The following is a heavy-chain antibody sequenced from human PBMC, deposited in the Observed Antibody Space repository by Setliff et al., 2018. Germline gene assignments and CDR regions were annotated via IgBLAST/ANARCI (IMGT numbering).Heavy chain of an antibody. CDR1: GGSISNYY. CDR2: IYTSGST. J-gene: IGHJ3*02. Sequence: SETLSLTCPVSGGSISNYYWSWIRQPAGKGLEWIGRIYTSGSTNYNPSLRSRVTMSVDTSKNQFSLKLSSVTAADTAVYYCARKGISALSGAFDMWGQGTMVTVSS. V-gene: IGHV4-4*07. D-gene: IGHD1-26*01. CDR3: ARKGISALSGAFDM.